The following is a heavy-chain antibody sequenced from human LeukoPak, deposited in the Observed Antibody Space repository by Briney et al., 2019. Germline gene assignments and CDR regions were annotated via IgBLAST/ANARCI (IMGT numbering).Heavy chain of an antibody. CDR3: ARGGDLDYDILTGYYNVMYNWFDP. V-gene: IGHV1-18*01. CDR2: ISAYNGNT. CDR1: GYTFTSYG. Sequence: GASVKVSCKASGYTFTSYGISWVRQAPGQGLDWMGWISAYNGNTNYAQKLQGRVTMTTDTSTSTAYMELRSLRSDDTAVYYCARGGDLDYDILTGYYNVMYNWFDPWGQGTLVTVSS. D-gene: IGHD3-9*01. J-gene: IGHJ5*02.